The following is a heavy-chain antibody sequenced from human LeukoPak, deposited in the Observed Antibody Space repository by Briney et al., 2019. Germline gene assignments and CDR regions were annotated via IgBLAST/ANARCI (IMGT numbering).Heavy chain of an antibody. V-gene: IGHV3-30-3*01. CDR3: AGGRCSSTSCYYYYYMDV. CDR2: ISCDGSNK. D-gene: IGHD2-2*01. CDR1: GFTFSSYA. Sequence: GRSLRLSCAASGFTFSSYAMHWVRQAPGKGLEWVAVISCDGSNKYYADSVKGRFTISRDNSKNTLYLQMNSLRAEDTAVYYCAGGRCSSTSCYYYYYMDVWGKGTTVTVSS. J-gene: IGHJ6*03.